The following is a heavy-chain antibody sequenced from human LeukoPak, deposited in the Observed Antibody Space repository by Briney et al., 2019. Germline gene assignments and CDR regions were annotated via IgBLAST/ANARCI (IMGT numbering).Heavy chain of an antibody. D-gene: IGHD3-10*01. V-gene: IGHV3-30*02. Sequence: GGSLRLSCAASGFTFSSSGMHWVRQAPGKGLEWVAFIRYDGTNEYYADSVGGRFTISRDNSKNSLYLQMNSLRADDTAVYYCARFAAGGSYYYYMDVWGKGTTVTVSS. CDR2: IRYDGTNE. CDR1: GFTFSSSG. J-gene: IGHJ6*03. CDR3: ARFAAGGSYYYYMDV.